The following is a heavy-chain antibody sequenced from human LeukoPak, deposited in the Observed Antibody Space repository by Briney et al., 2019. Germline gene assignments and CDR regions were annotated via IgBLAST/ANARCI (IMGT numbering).Heavy chain of an antibody. CDR2: ISGDGGST. D-gene: IGHD1-26*01. Sequence: GGSLRLSCAASVFTFDDYAMHWVRQAPGKGLEWVSLISGDGGSTYYADYVKGRFTISRDNSKNSLYLQMNSLRTEDTALYYCTGSTGSGTFDYWGQGTLVTVSS. CDR1: VFTFDDYA. V-gene: IGHV3-43*02. CDR3: TGSTGSGTFDY. J-gene: IGHJ4*02.